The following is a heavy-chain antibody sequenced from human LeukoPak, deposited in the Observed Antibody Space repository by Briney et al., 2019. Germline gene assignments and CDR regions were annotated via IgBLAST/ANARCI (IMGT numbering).Heavy chain of an antibody. J-gene: IGHJ4*02. V-gene: IGHV3-21*01. Sequence: GGSLRLSCAAYGFTFSSYSMTWVRQAPGKGVGCVSSISSSSSSIYYADSVKGRFTISRDDAKNSLYLQMNSLRAEDTAVYYCARTATDTGEFDYWGQGTLVTVSS. CDR3: ARTATDTGEFDY. D-gene: IGHD6-13*01. CDR1: GFTFSSYS. CDR2: ISSSSSSI.